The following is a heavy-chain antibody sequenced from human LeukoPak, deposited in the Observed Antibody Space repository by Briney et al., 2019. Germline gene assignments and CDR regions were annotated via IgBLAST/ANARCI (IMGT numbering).Heavy chain of an antibody. CDR2: MNPNSGNT. J-gene: IGHJ4*02. D-gene: IGHD3-3*01. CDR3: ATYPRLRFLEWLL. V-gene: IGHV1-8*02. Sequence: ASVKVSCKASGYTFTSYDINWVRQATGQGLEWMGWMNPNSGNTGYAQKFQGRVTMTEDTSTDTAYMELSSLRSEDTAVYYCATYPRLRFLEWLLWGQGTLVTVSS. CDR1: GYTFTSYD.